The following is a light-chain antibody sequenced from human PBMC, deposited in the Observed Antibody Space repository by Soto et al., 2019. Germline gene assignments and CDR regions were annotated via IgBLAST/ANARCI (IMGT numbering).Light chain of an antibody. J-gene: IGKJ3*01. V-gene: IGKV1-39*01. CDR1: QSISNH. CDR3: QQYNNWPLT. CDR2: AAS. Sequence: DIQMTQSPSSLSASVEDRVIITCRASQSISNHLNWYQQKPGKAPKLLIFAASSLQSGVPSRFSGGGSGTEFTLTISSLQSEDFAVYYCQQYNNWPLTFGPGTKVDIK.